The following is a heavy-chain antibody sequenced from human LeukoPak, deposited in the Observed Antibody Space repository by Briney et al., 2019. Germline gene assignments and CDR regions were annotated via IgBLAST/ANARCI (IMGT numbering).Heavy chain of an antibody. D-gene: IGHD4-17*01. V-gene: IGHV3-20*04. J-gene: IGHJ4*02. CDR1: GFTFDDYG. Sequence: PGGSLRLSCAASGFTFDDYGMSWVRQAPGKGLEGVSGINWNGGSTVYADSVKGRFTISRDNAKNSLYLQMNSLRAEDTALYYCARWRRSDDYGDYRAYFDYWGQGTLVTVSS. CDR2: INWNGGST. CDR3: ARWRRSDDYGDYRAYFDY.